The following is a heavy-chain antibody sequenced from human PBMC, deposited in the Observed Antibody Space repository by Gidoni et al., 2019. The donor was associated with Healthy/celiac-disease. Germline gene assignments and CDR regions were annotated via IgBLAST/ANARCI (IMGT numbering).Heavy chain of an antibody. D-gene: IGHD3-22*01. CDR1: GFTFSSYA. CDR3: AKAAARNTMIVVVIPFDY. Sequence: EVQLLESGGGLVQPGGSLRLSCAASGFTFSSYAMSWVRQAPGKGLEWVSAISGSGGSTYYADSVKGRFTISRDNSKNTLYLQMNSLRAEDTAVYYCAKAAARNTMIVVVIPFDYWGQGTLVTVSS. CDR2: ISGSGGST. J-gene: IGHJ4*02. V-gene: IGHV3-23*01.